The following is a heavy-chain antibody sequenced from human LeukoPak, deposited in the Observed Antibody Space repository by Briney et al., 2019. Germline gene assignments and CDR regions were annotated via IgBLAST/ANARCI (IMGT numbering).Heavy chain of an antibody. CDR3: ARGRTVAGRYYYYMDV. D-gene: IGHD4-23*01. J-gene: IGHJ6*03. Sequence: PSETLSLTCTVSGGSISSGSYYWSWIRQPAGKGLEWIGHIYTSGSTNYNPSLKSRITISLDTSKNQFSLKLSSVTAADTAVYYCARGRTVAGRYYYYMDVWGKGTTVTISS. V-gene: IGHV4-61*09. CDR1: GGSISSGSYY. CDR2: IYTSGST.